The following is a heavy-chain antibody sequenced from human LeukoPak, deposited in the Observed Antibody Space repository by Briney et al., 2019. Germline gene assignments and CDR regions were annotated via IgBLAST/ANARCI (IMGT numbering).Heavy chain of an antibody. V-gene: IGHV1-69*05. CDR3: AKALDSSGWFNAFDI. J-gene: IGHJ3*02. D-gene: IGHD6-19*01. CDR1: GGTFSSYA. Sequence: GASVKVSCKASGGTFSSYAISWVRQAPGQGLEWMGGIIPIFGTANYAQKFQGRVTITTDESTSTAYMELSRLRSEDTAVYYCAKALDSSGWFNAFDIWGQGTMVTVSS. CDR2: IIPIFGTA.